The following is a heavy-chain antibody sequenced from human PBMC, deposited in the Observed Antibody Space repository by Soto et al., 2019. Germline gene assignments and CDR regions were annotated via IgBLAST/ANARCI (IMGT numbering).Heavy chain of an antibody. CDR1: GFTFSSYA. CDR3: AKIDILTGYYLFWWPYFDY. Sequence: PGGSLRLSCAASGFTFSSYAMSWVRQAPGKGLEWVSAISGSGGSTYYADSVKGRFTISRDNSKNTLYLQMNSLRAEDTAVYYCAKIDILTGYYLFWWPYFDYWGQGTLVTVSS. CDR2: ISGSGGST. J-gene: IGHJ4*02. D-gene: IGHD3-9*01. V-gene: IGHV3-23*01.